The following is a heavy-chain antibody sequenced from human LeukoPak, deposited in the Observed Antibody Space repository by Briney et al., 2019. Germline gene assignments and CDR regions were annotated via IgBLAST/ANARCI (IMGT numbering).Heavy chain of an antibody. CDR1: GGSTSRHY. V-gene: IGHV4-4*07. Sequence: SETLSLTCDVSGGSTSRHYWSWIRLPAGKGLEWIGRVHTSGSPDYSPSLKGRVTMSVDTSKNQVSLRLSSMTAADTAVYFCARVSYNAGSFISGGWFDPWGQGIRVTVSS. CDR2: VHTSGSP. CDR3: ARVSYNAGSFISGGWFDP. D-gene: IGHD3-10*01. J-gene: IGHJ5*02.